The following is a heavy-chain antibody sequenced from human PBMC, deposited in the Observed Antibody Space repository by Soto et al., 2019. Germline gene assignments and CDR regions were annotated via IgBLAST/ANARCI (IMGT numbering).Heavy chain of an antibody. V-gene: IGHV5-51*07. D-gene: IGHD3-9*01. CDR3: ARHATYYDILSGYYFDY. CDR2: ISPGDSDT. Sequence: IGQQQQVPGKGLEWMGIISPGDSDTKYSQSFQGQVTISADKSISTAYLQWNSLKASDTAMYYCARHATYYDILSGYYFDYWGQGTLVTVSS. J-gene: IGHJ4*02.